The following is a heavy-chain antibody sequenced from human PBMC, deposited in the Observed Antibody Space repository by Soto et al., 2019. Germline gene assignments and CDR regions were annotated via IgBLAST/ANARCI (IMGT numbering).Heavy chain of an antibody. CDR2: ISYDGSNK. D-gene: IGHD2-15*01. V-gene: IGHV3-30*18. J-gene: IGHJ5*02. Sequence: PGESLKISCAASGFTFSSYGMHWVRQAPGKGLEWVAVISYDGSNKYYADSVKGRFTISRDNSKNTLYLQMNSLRAEDTAVYYCAKVAEVVVAATHNWFDPWGQGTLVTVSS. CDR3: AKVAEVVVAATHNWFDP. CDR1: GFTFSSYG.